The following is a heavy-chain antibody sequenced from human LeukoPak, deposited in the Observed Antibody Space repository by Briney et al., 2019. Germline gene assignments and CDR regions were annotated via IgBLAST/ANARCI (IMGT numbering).Heavy chain of an antibody. J-gene: IGHJ3*01. V-gene: IGHV1-18*01. CDR1: GYSFMNYG. CDR2: MSTYNDDK. CDR3: SRARWLNAFEV. D-gene: IGHD5-24*01. Sequence: ASVKVSCKASGYSFMNYGITWVRQAPGQGLEWMGWMSTYNDDKQYAQKFQGRVTLTIDTSTTTAYMELRSLSSDDTAVYYCSRARWLNAFEVWAQGTLVTVSS.